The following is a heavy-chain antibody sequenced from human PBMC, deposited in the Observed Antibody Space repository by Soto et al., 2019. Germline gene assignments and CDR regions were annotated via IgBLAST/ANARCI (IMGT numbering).Heavy chain of an antibody. CDR3: ARLGYGSGSYPPRPIYYFDY. CDR2: IYYSGST. CDR1: GGSISSSSYY. V-gene: IGHV4-39*01. J-gene: IGHJ4*02. Sequence: QLQLQESGPGLVKPSETLSLTCTVSGGSISSSSYYWGWIRQPPGKGLEWIGSIYYSGSTYYNPSLKSRVTISVDTSKNLSSLKLSSVTAADTAVYYCARLGYGSGSYPPRPIYYFDYWGQGTLVTVSS. D-gene: IGHD3-10*01.